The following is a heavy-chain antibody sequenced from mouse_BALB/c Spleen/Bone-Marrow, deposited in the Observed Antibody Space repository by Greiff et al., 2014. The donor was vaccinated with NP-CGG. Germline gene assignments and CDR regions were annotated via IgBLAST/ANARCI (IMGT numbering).Heavy chain of an antibody. CDR1: GYTFTDYA. CDR2: ISTYYGDA. Sequence: VKLVESGAELVRPGVSVKISCKGSGYTFTDYAMHWVKQSHAKSLEWIGVISTYYGDASYNQKFKGKATMTVDKSSSTAYMELARLTSEDSAIYYCARDAMDHWGQGTSVTVSS. V-gene: IGHV1S137*01. J-gene: IGHJ4*01. CDR3: ARDAMDH.